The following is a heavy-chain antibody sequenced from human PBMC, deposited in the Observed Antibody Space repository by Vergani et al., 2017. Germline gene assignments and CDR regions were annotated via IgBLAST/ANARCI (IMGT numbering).Heavy chain of an antibody. CDR2: IWYDGSNK. J-gene: IGHJ6*03. V-gene: IGHV3-33*06. D-gene: IGHD2/OR15-2a*01. Sequence: QVQLVESGGGVVQLGRSLRLSCAASGFRFSSYGMNWVRQALGKGLERVAVIWYDGSNKYYADTVKGRLTISRDNSQTTVNRQMNRLRVDDTAVYYCAKDLGGCNSISCSYYMDVWGKGTTVTV. CDR3: AKDLGGCNSISCSYYMDV. CDR1: GFRFSSYG.